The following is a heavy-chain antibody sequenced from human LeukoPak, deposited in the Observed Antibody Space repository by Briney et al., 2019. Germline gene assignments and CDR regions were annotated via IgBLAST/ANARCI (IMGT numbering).Heavy chain of an antibody. CDR3: ASSGYYDSSGYN. V-gene: IGHV4-61*02. J-gene: IGHJ4*02. CDR1: GGSISSSSYY. CDR2: IYTSGST. D-gene: IGHD3-22*01. Sequence: SQTLSLTCSVSGGSISSSSYYWSWLRQPAGKGLEWIRRIYTSGSTNYNPSLKSRVTISVDTSKNQFSLKLSSVTAADTAVYYCASSGYYDSSGYNWGQGTLVTVSS.